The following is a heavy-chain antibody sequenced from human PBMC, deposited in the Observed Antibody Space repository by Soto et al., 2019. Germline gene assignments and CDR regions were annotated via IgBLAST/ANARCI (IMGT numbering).Heavy chain of an antibody. CDR1: GGSFSGYY. J-gene: IGHJ4*02. D-gene: IGHD4-17*01. Sequence: SETLSLTCAVYGGSFSGYYWTWIRQPPGTGLEWIGEINHSGSTNYNPSLKSRVTISVDTSKNQFSLKLSSLTAADTAVYYCATEDDYGGDYWGQGTLVTVS. V-gene: IGHV4-34*01. CDR3: ATEDDYGGDY. CDR2: INHSGST.